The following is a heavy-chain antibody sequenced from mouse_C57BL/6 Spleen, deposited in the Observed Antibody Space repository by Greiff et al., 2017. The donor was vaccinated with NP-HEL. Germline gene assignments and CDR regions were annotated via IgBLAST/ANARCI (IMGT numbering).Heavy chain of an antibody. CDR1: GYTSTSYW. D-gene: IGHD1-1*01. Sequence: QVQLQQPGAELVRPGTSVKLSCKASGYTSTSYWMHWVKQRPGQGLEWIGVIDPSDSYTNYNQKFKGKATLTVDTSSSTAYMQLSSLTSEDSAVYYCARWGTTVPSDYWGQGTTLTVSS. CDR3: ARWGTTVPSDY. CDR2: IDPSDSYT. J-gene: IGHJ2*01. V-gene: IGHV1-59*01.